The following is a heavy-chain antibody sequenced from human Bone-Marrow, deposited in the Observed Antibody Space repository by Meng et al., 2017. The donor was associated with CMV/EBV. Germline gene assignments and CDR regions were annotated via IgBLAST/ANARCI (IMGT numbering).Heavy chain of an antibody. CDR3: ARGQFLDLDD. Sequence: SETLSLTCTVSGGSVSSGCYYWSWIRQPPGKGLEWIGYIYYSGSSNYNLTLKSRVTISVDTSKNQFSLKLITVTASDTGVYYGARGQFLDLDDWGQGTTVTVSS. D-gene: IGHD3-3*01. CDR1: GGSVSSGCYY. CDR2: IYYSGSS. J-gene: IGHJ6*01. V-gene: IGHV4-61*01.